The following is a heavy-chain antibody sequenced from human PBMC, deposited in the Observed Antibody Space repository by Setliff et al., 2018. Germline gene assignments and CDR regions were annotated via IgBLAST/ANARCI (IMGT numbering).Heavy chain of an antibody. CDR2: IYYSGST. CDR3: ARMSGFQYIDV. J-gene: IGHJ6*03. Sequence: PSETLSLTCTVSGGSVSDSTYYWGWVRQPPGKGLEWIGSIYYSGSTNYNPSLKSRVTISLDTSKSQFFLKLDAVTAADTAVYYCARMSGFQYIDVWDKGTTVTVSS. V-gene: IGHV4-39*07. CDR1: GGSVSDSTYY. D-gene: IGHD3-3*01.